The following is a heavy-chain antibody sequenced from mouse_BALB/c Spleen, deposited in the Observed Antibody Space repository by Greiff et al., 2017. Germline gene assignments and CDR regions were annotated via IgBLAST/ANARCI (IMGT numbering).Heavy chain of an antibody. CDR2: ISSGGST. Sequence: EVKLMESGGGLVKPGGSLKLSCAASGFTFSSYAMSWVRQTPEKRLEWVASISSGGSTYYPDSVKGRFTISRDNARNILYLQMSSLRSEDTAMYYCAREGIYYGSSRSYFDYWGQGTTLTVSS. CDR1: GFTFSSYA. V-gene: IGHV5-6-5*01. J-gene: IGHJ2*01. D-gene: IGHD1-1*01. CDR3: AREGIYYGSSRSYFDY.